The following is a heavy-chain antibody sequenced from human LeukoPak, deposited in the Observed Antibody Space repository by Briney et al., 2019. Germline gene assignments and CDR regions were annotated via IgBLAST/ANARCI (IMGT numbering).Heavy chain of an antibody. CDR1: GGSLSGYY. V-gene: IGHV4-34*01. CDR3: ARQNYYDFWGRYSIFDY. D-gene: IGHD3-3*01. J-gene: IGHJ4*02. Sequence: SETLSLTCAVHGGSLSGYYWSWIREPPGKGVEWSGETNRSGGTNYILSLKSPVTISVDTSKNQFSLKMRSVTAADTAVYYCARQNYYDFWGRYSIFDYWGEGTLVTVSS. CDR2: TNRSGGT.